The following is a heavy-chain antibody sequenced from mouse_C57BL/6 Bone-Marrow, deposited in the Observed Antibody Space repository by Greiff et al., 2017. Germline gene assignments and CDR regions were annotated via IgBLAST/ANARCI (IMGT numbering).Heavy chain of an antibody. D-gene: IGHD1-1*01. CDR2: ISNGGGST. CDR3: ARHDVREDYFDY. J-gene: IGHJ2*01. Sequence: EVQGVESGGGLVQPGGSLKLSCAASGFTFSDYYMYWVRQTPEKRLEWVAYISNGGGSTYYPDTVKGRFTISRDNAKNTLYLQMSRLKSEDTAMYYGARHDVREDYFDYWGQGTTRTVSS. V-gene: IGHV5-12*01. CDR1: GFTFSDYY.